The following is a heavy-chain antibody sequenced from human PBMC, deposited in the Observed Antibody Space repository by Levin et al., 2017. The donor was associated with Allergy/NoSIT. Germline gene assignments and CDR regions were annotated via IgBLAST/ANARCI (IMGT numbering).Heavy chain of an antibody. D-gene: IGHD1-26*01. Sequence: PGGSLRLSCVASGFIFDNFWMSWVRQAPGKGLEWVANIKQDGSGQYYVDSLKGRFTISRDNAKNSLYLQMNSVRVDDTAVYYCARGLFTTGYYPDYFDYWGQGTLVTVSS. CDR3: ARGLFTTGYYPDYFDY. V-gene: IGHV3-7*01. CDR2: IKQDGSGQ. CDR1: GFIFDNFW. J-gene: IGHJ4*02.